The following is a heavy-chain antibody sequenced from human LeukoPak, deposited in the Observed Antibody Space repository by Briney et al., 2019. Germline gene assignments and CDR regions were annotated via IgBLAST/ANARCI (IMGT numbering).Heavy chain of an antibody. Sequence: GGSLRLSCAASGFIFRDYAMTWVRQTPGRGPEWVSTIAYIGSFYADSVKGRFSISRDDSKNTLYLQMNNLRADDSAVYFCVKGLHMLDYWGQGTLVTVSS. CDR2: IAYIGS. V-gene: IGHV3-23*01. J-gene: IGHJ4*02. CDR1: GFIFRDYA. CDR3: VKGLHMLDY. D-gene: IGHD3-16*01.